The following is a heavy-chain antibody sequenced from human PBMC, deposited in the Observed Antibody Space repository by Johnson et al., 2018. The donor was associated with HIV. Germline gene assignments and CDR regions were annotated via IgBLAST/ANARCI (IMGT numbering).Heavy chain of an antibody. J-gene: IGHJ3*02. CDR1: GFTVSSNY. D-gene: IGHD3-16*02. Sequence: VQLVESGGGLIQPGGSLRLSCAASGFTVSSNYMSWVRQAPGKGLEWVSIIYSVGNTYYADSVKGRFTISRDNSNTMVYLQMNSLRAEDTALYYCAREIPYDYVWGSYRPGAFDIWGQGTMVIVSS. V-gene: IGHV3-53*01. CDR2: IYSVGNT. CDR3: AREIPYDYVWGSYRPGAFDI.